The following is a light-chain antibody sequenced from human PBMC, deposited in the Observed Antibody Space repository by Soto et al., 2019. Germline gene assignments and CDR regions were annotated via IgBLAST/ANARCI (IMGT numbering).Light chain of an antibody. Sequence: IVMTQSLATLSVSPGERATLSCRASQSVSTKLAWYQQKPGQAPRLLIYGASTRATDIPARFSGSGSGTEFTLTISSLQSEDFAVYYCQQYKNWPTITFGQGTRLEIK. CDR2: GAS. CDR3: QQYKNWPTIT. J-gene: IGKJ5*01. CDR1: QSVSTK. V-gene: IGKV3-15*01.